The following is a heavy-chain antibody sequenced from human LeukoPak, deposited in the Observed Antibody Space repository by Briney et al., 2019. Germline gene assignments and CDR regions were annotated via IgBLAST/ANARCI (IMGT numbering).Heavy chain of an antibody. J-gene: IGHJ4*02. CDR3: ARHMAAAGTDFDY. CDR2: INSDGSST. Sequence: GGSLRLSCAASGFTFSSYWMHWVRQAPGKGLVWVSRINSDGSSTSYADSVKGRFTISRDNAKNTLYLQMNSLRAEDTAVYYCARHMAAAGTDFDYWGQRTLVTVSS. CDR1: GFTFSSYW. V-gene: IGHV3-74*01. D-gene: IGHD6-13*01.